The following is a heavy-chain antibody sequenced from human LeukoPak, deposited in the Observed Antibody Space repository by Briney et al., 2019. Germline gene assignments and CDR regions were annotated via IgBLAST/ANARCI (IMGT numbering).Heavy chain of an antibody. CDR2: ISWNSGSK. CDR3: ARVASGNYAGHPDY. CDR1: GFTFDDYA. D-gene: IGHD4-11*01. V-gene: IGHV3-9*01. J-gene: IGHJ4*02. Sequence: PGGSLRLSCAASGFTFDDYAMLWVRQAPGKGLEWVSGISWNSGSKGYADSVKGRFTISRDNAKNSLYLQMNSLRAEDTALYYCARVASGNYAGHPDYWGQGTLVTVSS.